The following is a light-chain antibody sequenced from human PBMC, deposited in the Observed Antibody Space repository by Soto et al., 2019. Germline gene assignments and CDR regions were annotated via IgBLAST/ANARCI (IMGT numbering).Light chain of an antibody. V-gene: IGKV3-20*01. CDR3: QQYVNSRT. CDR2: AAS. CDR1: HSVSSNY. J-gene: IGKJ1*01. Sequence: EIVLTQSPGTLSLSAGERASLSCSASHSVSSNYLAWYQQKPGQAPKLLIYAASRRATGTPDRFSGSGSETDFTLTIRRLEPEDFAVYYCQQYVNSRTFGQGTKVDIK.